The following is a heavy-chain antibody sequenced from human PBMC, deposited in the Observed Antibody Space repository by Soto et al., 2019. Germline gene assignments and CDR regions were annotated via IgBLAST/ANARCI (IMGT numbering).Heavy chain of an antibody. CDR2: INWVGDG. V-gene: IGHV2-5*02. CDR1: GFSLSSSGLS. CDR3: ANGPWGSSNSFHV. Sequence: QITLKESGPTLVKPTETLTLTCTFSGFSLSSSGLSVGWIRQPPGKALEWLAIINWVGDGQYSPMLKSRFTVTKDTANNHVALTMTNMDPADTGTYYCANGPWGSSNSFHVWGRGTMFIVSS. D-gene: IGHD3-16*01. J-gene: IGHJ3*01.